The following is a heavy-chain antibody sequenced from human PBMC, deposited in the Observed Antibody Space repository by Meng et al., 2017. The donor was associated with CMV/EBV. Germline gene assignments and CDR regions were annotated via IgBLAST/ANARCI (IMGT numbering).Heavy chain of an antibody. V-gene: IGHV1-69*05. CDR2: IIPIFGTA. CDR3: ARGGDFWSGYSWSYYGMDV. J-gene: IGHJ6*02. CDR1: GGTFSSYA. Sequence: SVKVSCKASGGTFSSYAISWVRQAPGQGLEWMGGIIPIFGTANYAQKFQGRVTITTDESTSTAYMELSSLRAEDTAVYYCARGGDFWSGYSWSYYGMDVWGQGTTVTVSS. D-gene: IGHD3-3*01.